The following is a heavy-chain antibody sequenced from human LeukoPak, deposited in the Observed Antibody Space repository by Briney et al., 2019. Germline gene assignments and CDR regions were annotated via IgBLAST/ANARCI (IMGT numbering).Heavy chain of an antibody. D-gene: IGHD4-17*01. CDR2: MSYDGSNK. CDR3: ARGGVTTMTLRDLWLDY. J-gene: IGHJ4*02. CDR1: GFTFSSYA. Sequence: GGSLRLSCAASGFTFSSYAMHWVRQAPGKGLEWVALMSYDGSNKFYADSVKGRFTISRDNSKSTLYLQMNSLKAEDTAVYYCARGGVTTMTLRDLWLDYWGQGTLVTVSS. V-gene: IGHV3-30-3*01.